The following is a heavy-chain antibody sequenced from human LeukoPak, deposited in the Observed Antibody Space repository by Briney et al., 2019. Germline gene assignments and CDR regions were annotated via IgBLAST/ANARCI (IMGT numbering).Heavy chain of an antibody. J-gene: IGHJ4*02. Sequence: GGSLRLSCAASGFSISSYAMHWVRQAPGKGLEWMTVISYDGSNKYYADPVRGRFTLSRDTSKNTLYVQMSSLRAEDTAVYYCARGGYYGSGSYPYYFDYWGQGTLVTVSS. CDR1: GFSISSYA. CDR2: ISYDGSNK. D-gene: IGHD3-10*01. V-gene: IGHV3-30-3*01. CDR3: ARGGYYGSGSYPYYFDY.